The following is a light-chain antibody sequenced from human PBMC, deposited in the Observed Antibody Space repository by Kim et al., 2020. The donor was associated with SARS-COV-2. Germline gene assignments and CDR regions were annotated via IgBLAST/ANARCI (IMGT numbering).Light chain of an antibody. CDR2: EVN. Sequence: GQSFTISCTGTSRDVGGQKYVSWYQQQPGKAPKLMIYEVNRRPSGVPDRFSGSKSGNTASLTVSRLQAEDEADYYCTSYGGSNNLVIGGGTQLTVL. CDR1: SRDVGGQKY. CDR3: TSYGGSNNLV. J-gene: IGLJ2*01. V-gene: IGLV2-8*01.